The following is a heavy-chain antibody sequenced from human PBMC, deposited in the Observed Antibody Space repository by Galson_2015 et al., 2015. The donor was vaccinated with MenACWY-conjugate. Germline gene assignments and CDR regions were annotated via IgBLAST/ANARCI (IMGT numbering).Heavy chain of an antibody. CDR2: IKCRTDGGTT. D-gene: IGHD2-15*01. V-gene: IGHV3-15*01. CDR1: GLTFSNVW. J-gene: IGHJ5*02. Sequence: SLRLSCATSGLTFSNVWMSWVRQAPGKGLEWDARIKCRTDGGTTDYATPVKGRFTILRDDSTNTLYLQMNSLKIEDTAMYFCTRDRDVGGSRWWFDPWGQGTLVTVSS. CDR3: TRDRDVGGSRWWFDP.